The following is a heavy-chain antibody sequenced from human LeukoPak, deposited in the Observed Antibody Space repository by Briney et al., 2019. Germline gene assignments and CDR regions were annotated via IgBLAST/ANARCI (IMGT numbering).Heavy chain of an antibody. D-gene: IGHD2-2*01. CDR3: ARYSRKLVVPAGTKGVFDY. V-gene: IGHV4-34*01. CDR1: GGSFSGYY. CDR2: INHSGST. Sequence: SETLSLACAVYGGSFSGYYWSWIRQPPGKGLEWIGEINHSGSTNYNPSLKSRVTISVDTSKNQFSLKLSSVTAADTAVYYCARYSRKLVVPAGTKGVFDYWGQGTLVTVSS. J-gene: IGHJ4*02.